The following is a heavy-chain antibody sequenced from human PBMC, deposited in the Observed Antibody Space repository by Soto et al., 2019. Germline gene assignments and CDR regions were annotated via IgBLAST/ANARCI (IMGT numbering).Heavy chain of an antibody. CDR1: GGSISSGGYY. CDR2: IYYSGST. Sequence: QVQLQESGPGLVKPSQTLSLTCTVSGGSISSGGYYWSWIRQHPGKGLEWIGYIYYSGSTYYNPSVKSRVTISVDTCKNQFSQKLSSVTAADTAVYYCARTHPQYYYDSSGYYYFDYWGQGTLITVSS. CDR3: ARTHPQYYYDSSGYYYFDY. D-gene: IGHD3-22*01. J-gene: IGHJ4*02. V-gene: IGHV4-31*03.